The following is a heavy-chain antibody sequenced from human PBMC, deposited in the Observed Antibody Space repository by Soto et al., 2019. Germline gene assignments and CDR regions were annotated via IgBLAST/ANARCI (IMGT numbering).Heavy chain of an antibody. V-gene: IGHV4-31*03. D-gene: IGHD3-16*02. CDR1: GGSISSGGYY. J-gene: IGHJ3*02. Sequence: QVQLQESGPGLVKPSQTLSLTCTVSGGSISSGGYYWSWIRQHPGKGLEWIGYIYYSGSTYYNPSLKSRVTISVDTSKNQFTLKLSSVTAADTAVHYCARANYDYVWGSYRPDAFDIWGQGTMVTVSS. CDR3: ARANYDYVWGSYRPDAFDI. CDR2: IYYSGST.